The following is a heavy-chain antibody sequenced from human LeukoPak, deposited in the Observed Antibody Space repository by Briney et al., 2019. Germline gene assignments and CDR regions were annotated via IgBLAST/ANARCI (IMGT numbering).Heavy chain of an antibody. CDR1: GFTFDDYS. Sequence: GGSLRLSCAASGFTFDDYSMSWVRQAPGKGLEWVSAINWNGGSTGYADSVKGRFTISRDNAKNSLYLQMNSLRAEDTAFYYCARGYCTNGVCSPSHFDYWGQGTLVTVSS. CDR3: ARGYCTNGVCSPSHFDY. CDR2: INWNGGST. D-gene: IGHD2-8*01. V-gene: IGHV3-20*04. J-gene: IGHJ4*02.